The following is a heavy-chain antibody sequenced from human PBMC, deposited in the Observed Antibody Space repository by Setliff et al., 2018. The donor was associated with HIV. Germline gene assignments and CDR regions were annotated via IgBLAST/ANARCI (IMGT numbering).Heavy chain of an antibody. Sequence: ASVKVSCKASGYRFNTYGISWVRQAPGQGLEWMGWISPYNGDTRFAQSLQGRVTLTTDTSISTAYMELSRLRSEDTAVYYCARSLPYDSIPLDPWGQGTLVTVSS. CDR2: ISPYNGDT. J-gene: IGHJ5*02. CDR1: GYRFNTYG. CDR3: ARSLPYDSIPLDP. D-gene: IGHD3-22*01. V-gene: IGHV1-18*01.